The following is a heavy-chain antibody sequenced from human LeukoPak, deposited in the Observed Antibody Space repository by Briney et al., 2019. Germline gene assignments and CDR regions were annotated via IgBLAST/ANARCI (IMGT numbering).Heavy chain of an antibody. D-gene: IGHD4-23*01. CDR3: ARLRNVGGNLHPFNV. Sequence: GGSLRLSCAASGFTFDDYGMDWVRQAPGKGLEWVSGISWNSGSIDYADSVKGRFTISRDNAKKSLYLQMNSLRAEDTAVYYCARLRNVGGNLHPFNVWGQGTTVTVSS. CDR1: GFTFDDYG. CDR2: ISWNSGSI. V-gene: IGHV3-9*01. J-gene: IGHJ3*01.